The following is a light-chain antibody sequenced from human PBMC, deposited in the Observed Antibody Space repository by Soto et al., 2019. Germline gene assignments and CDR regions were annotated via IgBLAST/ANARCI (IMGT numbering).Light chain of an antibody. CDR3: SSYTSSMTNV. Sequence: QSVLTQPPSASGTPGQRVTISCSGGSSNIGGNTVNWYQQLPGAAPKLIIFSNSQRPSGVPDRFSGSKSGTSASLAIGGLQAADEADYFCSSYTSSMTNVFGSGTKVTVL. CDR1: SSNIGGNT. J-gene: IGLJ1*01. V-gene: IGLV1-44*01. CDR2: SNS.